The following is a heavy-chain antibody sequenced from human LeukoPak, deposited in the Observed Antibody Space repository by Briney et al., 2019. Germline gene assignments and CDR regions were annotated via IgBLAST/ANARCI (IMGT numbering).Heavy chain of an antibody. CDR2: MNQDGSQK. V-gene: IGHV3-7*01. CDR3: AREGFLDY. CDR1: GLTFSNYW. Sequence: GGSLRLSCAASGLTFSNYWMSWVRQAPGKGLEWVANMNQDGSQKNYVDSVKGRFTISRDNAKNSLYLQMNSLRAEDTAVYYCAREGFLDYWGQGTLVTVSS. J-gene: IGHJ4*02. D-gene: IGHD3-3*01.